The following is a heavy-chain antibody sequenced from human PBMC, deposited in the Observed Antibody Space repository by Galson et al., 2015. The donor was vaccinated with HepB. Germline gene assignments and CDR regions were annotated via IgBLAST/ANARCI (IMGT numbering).Heavy chain of an antibody. J-gene: IGHJ5*01. D-gene: IGHD5-18*01. V-gene: IGHV3-23*01. CDR3: AKGYGLFDS. CDR2: ITPSGDNT. CDR1: GFTFRNYA. Sequence: LRLSCAASGFTFRNYAMSWVRQAPGKGLEWVSAITPSGDNTYSADSVKGRFTISRDNSNNMLYLQMNSLRAEDAGLYFCAKGYGLFDSWGQGILVTVPS.